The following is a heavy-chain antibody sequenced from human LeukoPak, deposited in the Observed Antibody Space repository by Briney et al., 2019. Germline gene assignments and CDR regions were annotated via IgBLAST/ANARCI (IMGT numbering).Heavy chain of an antibody. Sequence: QSGGSLRLSCAASGFTFSTYAMSWVRQAPGKGLEWVSAISGSGGSTYYADSVKGRFTISRDNSKNTLYLQMNSLRAEDTAVYYCAKGVGIYYYYGMDVWGQGTTVTVSS. CDR2: ISGSGGST. V-gene: IGHV3-23*01. D-gene: IGHD2-15*01. CDR1: GFTFSTYA. J-gene: IGHJ6*02. CDR3: AKGVGIYYYYGMDV.